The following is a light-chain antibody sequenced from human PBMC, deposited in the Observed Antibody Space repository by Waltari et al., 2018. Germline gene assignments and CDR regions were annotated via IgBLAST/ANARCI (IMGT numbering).Light chain of an antibody. CDR3: QQGLSNPFVT. V-gene: IGKV1-39*01. CDR1: QGISTY. Sequence: DIEMTQSPSSLSASVGDRVTITCRASQGISTYLVWYQQKPGKAPTLLIYDASTLQTGVPSRFSGSGSGTELTLTISSLQPEEFATYYCQQGLSNPFVTFGGGTKVEIK. J-gene: IGKJ4*01. CDR2: DAS.